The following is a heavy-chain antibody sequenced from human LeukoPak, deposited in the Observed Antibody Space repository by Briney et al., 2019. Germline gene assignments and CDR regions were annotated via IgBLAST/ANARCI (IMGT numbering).Heavy chain of an antibody. D-gene: IGHD2-15*01. CDR1: GYTFTGYY. CDR3: ARDEGGFDV. V-gene: IGHV1-18*04. J-gene: IGHJ3*01. CDR2: ISGYNDNT. Sequence: GASVKVSCKASGYTFTGYYMHWVRQAPGQGLEWMGWISGYNDNTNYAQKLQGRVTMTTDTSTNTAYMELRSLRSDDTAVYYCARDEGGFDVWGQGTMVTVSS.